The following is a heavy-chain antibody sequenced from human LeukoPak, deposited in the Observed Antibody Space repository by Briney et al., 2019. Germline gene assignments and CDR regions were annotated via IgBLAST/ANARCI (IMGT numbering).Heavy chain of an antibody. CDR3: ARDRAWNYFDY. J-gene: IGHJ4*02. CDR2: ISNDGSRK. V-gene: IGHV3-30*03. D-gene: IGHD3-3*01. CDR1: GFSFSRHG. Sequence: GGSLRLSCAPSGFSFSRHGMHWVRQAPGKGLEWVAIISNDGSRKYYAHSVEGRFTISRDNSKNTLYLQMDSLRAEDTAVYYCARDRAWNYFDYWGQGTLVTVSS.